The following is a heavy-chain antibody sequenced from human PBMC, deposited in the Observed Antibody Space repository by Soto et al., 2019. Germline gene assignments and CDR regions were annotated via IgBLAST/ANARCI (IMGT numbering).Heavy chain of an antibody. CDR3: GRQGFGAIDGYVDA. D-gene: IGHD3-10*01. CDR1: GGSISSYY. V-gene: IGHV4-59*08. Sequence: SETLSLTCTVSGGSISSYYWSWIRQPPGKGMEWIGYVHHSWGSTYNPSLQSRVAISLDTSKSQFSLKLTSVTATDTAVYYCGRQGFGAIDGYVDARGHGPTVTVSS. J-gene: IGHJ6*02. CDR2: VHHSWGS.